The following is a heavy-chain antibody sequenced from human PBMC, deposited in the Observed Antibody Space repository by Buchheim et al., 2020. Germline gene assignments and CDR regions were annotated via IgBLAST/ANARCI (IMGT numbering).Heavy chain of an antibody. CDR2: ISYDGSNK. V-gene: IGHV3-30*18. CDR1: GFTFSSYG. D-gene: IGHD1-26*01. CDR3: AKDHDDQKWELSDLYYGMDV. Sequence: QVQLVESGGGVVQPGRSLRLSCAASGFTFSSYGMHWVRQAPGKGLEWVAVISYDGSNKYYADSVKGRFTISRDNSKNTLYLQMNSLRAEDTAVYYCAKDHDDQKWELSDLYYGMDVWGQGTT. J-gene: IGHJ6*02.